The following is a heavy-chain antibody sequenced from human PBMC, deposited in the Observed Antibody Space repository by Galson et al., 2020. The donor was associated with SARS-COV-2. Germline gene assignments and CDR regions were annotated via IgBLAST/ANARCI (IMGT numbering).Heavy chain of an antibody. V-gene: IGHV3-30*02. CDR3: AKVGYDFWSGRLPNYYWMDV. CDR1: GFTFSSYG. D-gene: IGHD3-3*01. J-gene: IGHJ6*03. Sequence: GGSLRLSCAVSGFTFSSYGMHWVRQAPGKGLEWVAFIRYDGSNKYYADSVKGRFTISRDNSKNTLYLQMNSLRAEDTAVYYCAKVGYDFWSGRLPNYYWMDVWSKGTTVTVSS. CDR2: IRYDGSNK.